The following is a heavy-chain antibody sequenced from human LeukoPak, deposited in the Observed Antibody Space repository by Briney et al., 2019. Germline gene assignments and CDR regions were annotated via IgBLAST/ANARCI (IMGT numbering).Heavy chain of an antibody. CDR3: ARDAHTGSGTYWGGVDYYYGLDV. D-gene: IGHD3-10*01. CDR1: GFTFNNYW. CDR2: IKQDGSEK. V-gene: IGHV3-7*01. J-gene: IGHJ6*02. Sequence: PGGSLRLSCAASGFTFNNYWMTWVRQAPGKGLEWVANIKQDGSEKYYVDSVKGRFTISRDNSKNTLYLQMNSLRAEDTAVYYCARDAHTGSGTYWGGVDYYYGLDVWGQGTTVTVSS.